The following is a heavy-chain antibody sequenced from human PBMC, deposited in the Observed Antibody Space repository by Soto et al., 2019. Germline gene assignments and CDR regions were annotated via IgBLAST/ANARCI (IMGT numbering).Heavy chain of an antibody. CDR2: IIPILGIA. J-gene: IGHJ3*02. CDR1: GGTFSSYT. CDR3: ARDLYSTSWYVRAFDM. Sequence: ASVKVSCKASGGTFSSYTISWVRQAPGQGLEWMGRIIPILGIANYAQKFQGRVTITADKSTSTAYMELSSLRSGDTAVYYCARDLYSTSWYVRAFDMWGQGTMVTVSS. D-gene: IGHD6-13*01. V-gene: IGHV1-69*04.